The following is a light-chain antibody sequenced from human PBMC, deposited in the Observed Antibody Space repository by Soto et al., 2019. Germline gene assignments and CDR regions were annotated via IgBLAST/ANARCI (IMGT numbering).Light chain of an antibody. CDR2: DAS. CDR1: QDISNY. CDR3: QQYDNLPPYT. J-gene: IGKJ2*01. V-gene: IGKV1-33*01. Sequence: DIQMTQSPSSLSASVGDRVTITCQASQDISNYLNWYKQKPGKAPKLLIYDASNLEKGVPSRFSRSGSGTDFTFTISSLQPEDIATYYCQQYDNLPPYTFGQGTKLEIK.